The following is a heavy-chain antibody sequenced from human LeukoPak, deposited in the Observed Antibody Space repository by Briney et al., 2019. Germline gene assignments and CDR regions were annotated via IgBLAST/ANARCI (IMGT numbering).Heavy chain of an antibody. J-gene: IGHJ4*02. Sequence: GGSLRLSCAASGFTFSSYSMNWVRQAPGKGLEWVSSISSSSYIYYADSVKGRFTISRDNVKNSLYLQMNSLRAEDTAVYYCARSVWPHWGQGTLVTVSS. CDR3: ARSVWPH. D-gene: IGHD2-8*01. CDR1: GFTFSSYS. V-gene: IGHV3-21*01. CDR2: ISSSSYI.